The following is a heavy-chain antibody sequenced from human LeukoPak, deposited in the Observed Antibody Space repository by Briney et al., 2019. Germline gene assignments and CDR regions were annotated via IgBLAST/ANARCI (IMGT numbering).Heavy chain of an antibody. D-gene: IGHD6-19*01. J-gene: IGHJ4*02. CDR2: ISYDGRDK. V-gene: IGHV3-30*04. CDR1: GFTFNNYP. Sequence: GGSLRLSCAASGFTFNNYPIHWVRQAPGKGLEWVTLISYDGRDKYYADSVKGRFTISRDNSKNTLYLQMDSLRAEDTAVYFCARDVTGSGWYGQLDYWGQGTLVTVSS. CDR3: ARDVTGSGWYGQLDY.